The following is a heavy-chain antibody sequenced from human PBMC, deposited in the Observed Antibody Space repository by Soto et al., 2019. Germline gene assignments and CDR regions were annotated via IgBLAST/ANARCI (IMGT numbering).Heavy chain of an antibody. J-gene: IGHJ6*02. CDR2: IGTAGDT. CDR1: GFTFSSYD. D-gene: IGHD6-19*01. Sequence: GSLRLSCAASGFTFSSYDMHWVRQATGKGLEWVSAIGTAGDTYYPGSVKGRFTISRENAKNSLYPQMNSLRAGDTAVYYCARVAVPRGGYGMDVWGQGTTVTVSS. V-gene: IGHV3-13*01. CDR3: ARVAVPRGGYGMDV.